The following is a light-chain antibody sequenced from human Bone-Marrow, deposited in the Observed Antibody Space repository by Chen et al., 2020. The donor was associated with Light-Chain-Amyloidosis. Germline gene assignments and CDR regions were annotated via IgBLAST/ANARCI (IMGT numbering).Light chain of an antibody. CDR3: QSADSSGTYEVI. CDR1: DLPTKY. Sequence: SYELTQPPSVSVSPGQTARITCSGDDLPTKYAYWYQQKPGQAPVLVIHRDTERPWGIAERLSGSSSGTTATLTISGVQAEDEADYHCQSADSSGTYEVIFGGGTKLTVL. CDR2: RDT. V-gene: IGLV3-25*03. J-gene: IGLJ2*01.